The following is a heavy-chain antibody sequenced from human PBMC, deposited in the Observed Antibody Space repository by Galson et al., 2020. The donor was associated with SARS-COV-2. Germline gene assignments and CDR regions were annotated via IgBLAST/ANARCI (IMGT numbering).Heavy chain of an antibody. CDR2: INPKSGAT. V-gene: IGHV1-2*02. Sequence: KLRESLKTSCKASGYTSTDYYIHWVRQAPGQGLEWMGWINPKSGATNYAQKLEGRVTMTRDTSITTAYMALSRLRADDTAVYYCARLRYYDVLTGYIVDVWGQGAMVTVSS. D-gene: IGHD3-9*01. J-gene: IGHJ6*02. CDR3: ARLRYYDVLTGYIVDV. CDR1: GYTSTDYY.